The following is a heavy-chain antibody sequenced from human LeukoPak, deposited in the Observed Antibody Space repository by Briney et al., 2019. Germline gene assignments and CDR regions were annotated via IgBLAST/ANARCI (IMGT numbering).Heavy chain of an antibody. CDR1: GFTFSSYA. CDR3: VREARDY. Sequence: GGSLRLSCAASGFTFSSYALNWVRQAPGKGLEWVSYISSSSSTIYYADSVKGRFTISRDDAKNSLYLQMNSLRAEDTAVYYCVREARDYWGQETLVTVSS. CDR2: ISSSSSTI. J-gene: IGHJ4*02. V-gene: IGHV3-48*01.